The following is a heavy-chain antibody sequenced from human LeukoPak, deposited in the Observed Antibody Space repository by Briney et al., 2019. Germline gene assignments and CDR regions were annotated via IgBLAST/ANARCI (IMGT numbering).Heavy chain of an antibody. CDR2: IWHDGTNT. Sequence: GGSLRLSCAASGFTFSSYGMHWVRQAPGKGLEWVTVIWHDGTNTYFAGSVKGRFTISRDNSKNTVYLQMNSLRAEDTAVYFCARDSSSSWYEALDIWGRGTMVTVSS. J-gene: IGHJ3*02. CDR3: ARDSSSSWYEALDI. D-gene: IGHD6-13*01. CDR1: GFTFSSYG. V-gene: IGHV3-33*01.